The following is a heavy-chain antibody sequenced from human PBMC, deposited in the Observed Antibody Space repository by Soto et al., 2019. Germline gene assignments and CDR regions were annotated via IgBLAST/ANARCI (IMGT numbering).Heavy chain of an antibody. J-gene: IGHJ4*02. CDR2: ISGSSGST. Sequence: EVQLLESGGGLVQPGGSLRLSCAASGFTFSSYAMSWVRQAPGKGLEWVSAISGSSGSTYYADSVKGRFTISRDNSKNTLYLQMNSLRAEDTAVYYCAKVAHPLYDYIWGSYRSIFDYWGQGTLVTVSS. CDR1: GFTFSSYA. CDR3: AKVAHPLYDYIWGSYRSIFDY. D-gene: IGHD3-16*02. V-gene: IGHV3-23*01.